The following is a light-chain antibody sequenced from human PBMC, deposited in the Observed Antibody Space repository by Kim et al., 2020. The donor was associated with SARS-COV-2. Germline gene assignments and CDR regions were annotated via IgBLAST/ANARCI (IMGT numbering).Light chain of an antibody. J-gene: IGKJ4*01. Sequence: ASVGDRVTIPCRASQGISSYLAWYQQKPGLAPKVLIYSASTLQSGVPSRFSGSGSGTDFTLTISSLQPEDFATYYCQQLSTYPLTFGGGTKVDIK. CDR3: QQLSTYPLT. V-gene: IGKV1-9*01. CDR1: QGISSY. CDR2: SAS.